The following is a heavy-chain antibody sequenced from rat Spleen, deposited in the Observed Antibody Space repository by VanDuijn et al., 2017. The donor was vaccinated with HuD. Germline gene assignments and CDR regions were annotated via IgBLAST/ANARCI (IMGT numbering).Heavy chain of an antibody. V-gene: IGHV2-15*01. Sequence: QVQLKESGPGLVQPSQTLSPTCTVSGFSLISYAVNWVRQPPGKGLEWMGGIWGDGSTKYNSVLKSRLSISRDTSKSQVFLKMNSLQTEDTAMYFCARGGGFAYWGQGTLVTVSS. CDR1: GFSLISYA. J-gene: IGHJ3*01. CDR2: IWGDGST. CDR3: ARGGGFAY. D-gene: IGHD4-3*01.